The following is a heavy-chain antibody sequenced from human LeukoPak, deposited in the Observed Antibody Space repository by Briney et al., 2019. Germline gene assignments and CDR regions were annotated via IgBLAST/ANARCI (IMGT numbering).Heavy chain of an antibody. Sequence: ASVKVSCKASGYTFTGYYRHWVRQAPGQGLEWMGWINPNSGGTNYAQKFQGGVTMTRDTSISTAYMELSRLRSDDTAVYYCAREPSPSYYYGSGSYYFSGYWGQGTLVTVSS. V-gene: IGHV1-2*02. CDR3: AREPSPSYYYGSGSYYFSGY. D-gene: IGHD3-10*01. J-gene: IGHJ4*02. CDR1: GYTFTGYY. CDR2: INPNSGGT.